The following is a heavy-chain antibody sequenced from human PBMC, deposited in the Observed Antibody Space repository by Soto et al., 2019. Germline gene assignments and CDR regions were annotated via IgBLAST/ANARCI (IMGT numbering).Heavy chain of an antibody. D-gene: IGHD1-26*01. V-gene: IGHV5-51*01. CDR3: ARLISGSYGDAFDI. CDR2: IYPSDFEA. Sequence: PGEALKISCKASGYTFTNNWIGWVRQMPGKGLEWMGIIYPSDFEARYSPSSQGQVTFSADRSITTAYLHWSSLTASDTAMYYCARLISGSYGDAFDIWGQGSMVTVSS. CDR1: GYTFTNNW. J-gene: IGHJ3*02.